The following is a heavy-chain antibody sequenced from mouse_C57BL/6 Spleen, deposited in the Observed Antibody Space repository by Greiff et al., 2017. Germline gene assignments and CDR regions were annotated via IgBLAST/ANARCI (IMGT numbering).Heavy chain of an antibody. Sequence: QVQLQQSGPGLVQPSQSLSITCTASGFSLTSYGVHWVRQSPGTGLEWLGVIWSGGSTDYNAAFISRLSISKDNSKGQVFFKMNSLQADETAIYYCARNYLYYGSSYDAMDYWGQGTSVTVSS. V-gene: IGHV2-2*01. D-gene: IGHD1-1*01. CDR3: ARNYLYYGSSYDAMDY. CDR2: IWSGGST. J-gene: IGHJ4*01. CDR1: GFSLTSYG.